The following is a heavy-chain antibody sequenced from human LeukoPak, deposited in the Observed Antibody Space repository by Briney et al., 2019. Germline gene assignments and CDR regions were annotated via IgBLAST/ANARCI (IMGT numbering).Heavy chain of an antibody. D-gene: IGHD6-13*01. CDR2: ISGSGGST. CDR1: GFTFTSCG. J-gene: IGHJ6*03. CDR3: AKVSYSSSWYYYYYMDV. Sequence: PGGSLRLSCAASGFTFTSCGMSWVRQAPGKGLEWVSAISGSGGSTYYADSVKGRFTISRDNSKNTLYLQMNSLRAEDTAVYYCAKVSYSSSWYYYYYMDVWGKGTTVTISS. V-gene: IGHV3-23*01.